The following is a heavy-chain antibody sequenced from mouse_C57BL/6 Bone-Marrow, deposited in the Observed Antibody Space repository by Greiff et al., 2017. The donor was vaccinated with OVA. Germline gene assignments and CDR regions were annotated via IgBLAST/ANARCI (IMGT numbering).Heavy chain of an antibody. V-gene: IGHV5-6*01. CDR2: ISSGGSYT. J-gene: IGHJ2*01. Sequence: EVHLVESGGDLVKPGGSLKLSCAASGFTFSSYGMSWVRQTPDKRLEWVATISSGGSYTYYPDSVKGRFTISRDNAKNTLYLQMSSLKSEDTAMYYCARELDYDYDKDYWGQGTTLTVSS. D-gene: IGHD2-4*01. CDR1: GFTFSSYG. CDR3: ARELDYDYDKDY.